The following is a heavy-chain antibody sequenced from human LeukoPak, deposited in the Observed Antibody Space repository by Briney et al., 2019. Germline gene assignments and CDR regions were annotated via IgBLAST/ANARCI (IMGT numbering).Heavy chain of an antibody. D-gene: IGHD3-10*01. CDR3: ARVKMVRGVITLDY. Sequence: ASVKVSCKASGYTFTSYDINWVRQATGQGLEWMGWMNPNSGNTGYAQKFQGRVTMTRNTSISTAYMELSSLRSEDTAVYYRARVKMVRGVITLDYRGQGALVTVSS. CDR2: MNPNSGNT. J-gene: IGHJ4*02. CDR1: GYTFTSYD. V-gene: IGHV1-8*01.